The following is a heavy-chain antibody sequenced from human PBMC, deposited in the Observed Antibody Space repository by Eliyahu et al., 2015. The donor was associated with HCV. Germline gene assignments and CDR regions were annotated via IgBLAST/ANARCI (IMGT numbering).Heavy chain of an antibody. CDR3: ARDGRVAEVHDY. V-gene: IGHV3-21*01. J-gene: IGHJ4*02. CDR1: GFTFSSYS. Sequence: EVHLVESGGGLVKPGGSLRLSCAASGFTFSSYSMNWVRQAPGKGLEWVSSISSSSSYIYYADSVKGRFTISRDNAKNSLYLQMNSLRAEDTAVYYCARDGRVAEVHDYWGQGTLVTVSS. D-gene: IGHD6-19*01. CDR2: ISSSSSYI.